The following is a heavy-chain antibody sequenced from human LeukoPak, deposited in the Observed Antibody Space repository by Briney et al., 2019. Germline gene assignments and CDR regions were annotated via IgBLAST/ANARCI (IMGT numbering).Heavy chain of an antibody. CDR1: GFTFSNFA. CDR3: ARGLSGSSDK. CDR2: ISNSGHRT. V-gene: IGHV3-64*02. D-gene: IGHD7-27*01. J-gene: IGHJ1*01. Sequence: GGSLRLSCAASGFTFSNFAMHWVRQTPGKGLQYVAAISNSGHRTHYVDSVQGRFTVSRDNSKNTLYLQMGSLRPEDTALYYRARGLSGSSDKWGQGVLVAVSS.